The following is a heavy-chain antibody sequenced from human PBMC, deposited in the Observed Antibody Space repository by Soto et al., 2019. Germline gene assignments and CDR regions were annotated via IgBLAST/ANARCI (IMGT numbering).Heavy chain of an antibody. Sequence: EVQLVESGGGLVKPGGSLRLSCAASGFTFSNAWMNWVRQAPGKGLEWVGSIKSKTDGGTTDYAAPVKGRFTISRDDSKNTLYLQMNSLKTEDTAVYYCTTWSIAVAGTIGWGQGTLVTVSS. CDR3: TTWSIAVAGTIG. D-gene: IGHD6-19*01. J-gene: IGHJ4*02. V-gene: IGHV3-15*07. CDR1: GFTFSNAW. CDR2: IKSKTDGGTT.